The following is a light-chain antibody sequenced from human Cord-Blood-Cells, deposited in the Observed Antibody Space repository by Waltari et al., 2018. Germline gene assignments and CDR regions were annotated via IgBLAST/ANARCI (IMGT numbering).Light chain of an antibody. CDR2: AAS. J-gene: IGKJ1*01. V-gene: IGKV1-39*01. CDR1: QSISSY. Sequence: DIQMTQSPSSLSASVGDRVTITCRASQSISSYLNWYQQKPGKAPKLLIYAASSLQSGVPSRFSGNGSGTDFTLTISSLQPEDVATYYCQQSYRTPWTFGQGTKVEIK. CDR3: QQSYRTPWT.